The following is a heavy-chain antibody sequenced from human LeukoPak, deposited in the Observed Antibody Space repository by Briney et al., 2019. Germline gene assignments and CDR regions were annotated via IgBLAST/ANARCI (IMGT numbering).Heavy chain of an antibody. V-gene: IGHV3-48*02. D-gene: IGHD6-13*01. CDR1: GFTFSSYS. Sequence: GGSLRLSCAASGFTFSSYSMNWVRQAPGKGLEWVSYITSSSNTIYYADSVKGRFTISRDNAKNSLYLQMNSLRDEDTAVYYCASGYSSSHYRYYFDYWGQGTLVTVSS. CDR3: ASGYSSSHYRYYFDY. CDR2: ITSSSNTI. J-gene: IGHJ4*02.